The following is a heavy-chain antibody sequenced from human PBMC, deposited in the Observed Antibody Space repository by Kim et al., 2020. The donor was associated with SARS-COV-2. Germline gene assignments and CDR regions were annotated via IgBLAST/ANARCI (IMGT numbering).Heavy chain of an antibody. CDR3: ARASVVPAAILGWGGYYYYMDV. Sequence: SETLSLTCAVYGGSFSGYYWSWIRQPPGKGLEWIGEINHSGSTNYNPSLKSRVTISVDTSKNQFSLKLSSVTAADTAVYYCARASVVPAAILGWGGYYYYMDVWGKGTTVTVSS. J-gene: IGHJ6*03. D-gene: IGHD2-2*02. CDR2: INHSGST. CDR1: GGSFSGYY. V-gene: IGHV4-34*01.